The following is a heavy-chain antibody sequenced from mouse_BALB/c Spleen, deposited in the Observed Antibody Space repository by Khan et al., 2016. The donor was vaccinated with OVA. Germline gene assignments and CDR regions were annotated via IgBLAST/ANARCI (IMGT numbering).Heavy chain of an antibody. V-gene: IGHV5-6-5*01. CDR3: ARDYWFVY. CDR2: ISTGGST. J-gene: IGHJ3*01. Sequence: EVKLVESGGGLVTPGRSLKVSCAASGFTFSNYAMSWVRQTPEKRLEWVASISTGGSTYYPDSVKGRFTISRDNPRNILYLQMSSLRSEDTSIDYCARDYWFVYWGQGTLVTVSA. CDR1: GFTFSNYA.